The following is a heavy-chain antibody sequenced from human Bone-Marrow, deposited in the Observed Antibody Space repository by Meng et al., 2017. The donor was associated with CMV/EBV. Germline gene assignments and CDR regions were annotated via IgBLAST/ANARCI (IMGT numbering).Heavy chain of an antibody. D-gene: IGHD5-12*01. CDR3: ARGLRPRYWFDP. Sequence: QVQPVQAGAEVKKPGSSGKVSCKASGGTFSSYAISWVRQAPGQGLEWMGGIIPIFGTANYAQKFQGRVTITADESTSTAYMELSSLRSEDTAVYYCARGLRPRYWFDPWGQGTLVTVFS. V-gene: IGHV1-69*12. J-gene: IGHJ5*02. CDR2: IIPIFGTA. CDR1: GGTFSSYA.